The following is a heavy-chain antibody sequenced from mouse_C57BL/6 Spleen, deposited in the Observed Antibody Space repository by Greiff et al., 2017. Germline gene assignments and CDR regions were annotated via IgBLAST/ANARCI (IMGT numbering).Heavy chain of an antibody. V-gene: IGHV1-9*01. CDR2: ILPGSGST. J-gene: IGHJ1*03. D-gene: IGHD1-1*01. CDR1: GYTFTGYW. Sequence: VQRVESGAELMKPGASVKLSCKATGYTFTGYWIEWVKQRPGHGLEWIGEILPGSGSTNYNEKFKGQGTFTADTSSNTAYMQLSRLTTEDSAIYYCARGNYYGSWYFDVWGTGTTVTVSS. CDR3: ARGNYYGSWYFDV.